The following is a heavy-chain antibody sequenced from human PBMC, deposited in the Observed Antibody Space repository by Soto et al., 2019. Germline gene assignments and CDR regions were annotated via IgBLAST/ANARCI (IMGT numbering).Heavy chain of an antibody. CDR3: ASDMIPAAPAYKYYAMDV. V-gene: IGHV1-69*01. Sequence: HVQLVQSGAEVKKPGSSVKVSCMASGDTFSNYAISWVRQAPGQGLEWMGGIIPIFRTTDYAQNFQGRVTITADESTSTAYMELSSLRSEDTAVYFCASDMIPAAPAYKYYAMDVWGQGTPVTVSS. J-gene: IGHJ6*02. D-gene: IGHD2-2*01. CDR1: GDTFSNYA. CDR2: IIPIFRTT.